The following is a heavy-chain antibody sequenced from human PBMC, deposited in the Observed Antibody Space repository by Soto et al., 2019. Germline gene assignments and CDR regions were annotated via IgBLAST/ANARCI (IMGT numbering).Heavy chain of an antibody. V-gene: IGHV4-39*01. J-gene: IGHJ5*02. D-gene: IGHD6-6*01. CDR2: IYYSGST. Sequence: QLQLQESGPGLVKPSETLSLTCTVSGGSISSSSYYWGWIRQPPGKGLEWIGSIYYSGSTYYNPSLKSRVTISVNTSKNQCSLKLSFVTAADRALYYCARQIHKSIAALLNWFDPWGQGTLVTVSS. CDR1: GGSISSSSYY. CDR3: ARQIHKSIAALLNWFDP.